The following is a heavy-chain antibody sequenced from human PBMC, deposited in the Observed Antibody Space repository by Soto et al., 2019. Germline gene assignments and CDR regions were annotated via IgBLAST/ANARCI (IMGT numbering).Heavy chain of an antibody. CDR2: IYYSGST. J-gene: IGHJ5*02. D-gene: IGHD2-2*01. CDR3: ARDARYCSSTSCFMVTFILDP. CDR1: GGSISSGGYY. V-gene: IGHV4-31*03. Sequence: TLSLTCTVSGGSISSGGYYWSWIRQHPGKGLEWIGYIYYSGSTYYNPSLKSRVTISVDTSKNQFSLKLSSVTAADTAVYYCARDARYCSSTSCFMVTFILDPWAQGTLLPVSS.